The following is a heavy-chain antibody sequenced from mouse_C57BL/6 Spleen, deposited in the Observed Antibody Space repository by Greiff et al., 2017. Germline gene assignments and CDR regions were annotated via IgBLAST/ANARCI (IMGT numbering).Heavy chain of an antibody. V-gene: IGHV14-2*01. D-gene: IGHD1-1*01. CDR3: ATYYYGSSYHYAMDY. CDR1: GFNIKDYY. J-gene: IGHJ4*01. CDR2: IDPEDGET. Sequence: EVQLQQSGAELVQPGASVKLSCTASGFNIKDYYMHWVKQRTEQGLEWIGRIDPEDGETKYAPKFQGKATITADTSSNTAYLQLSSLTSEDTAVYYCATYYYGSSYHYAMDYWGQGTSVTVSS.